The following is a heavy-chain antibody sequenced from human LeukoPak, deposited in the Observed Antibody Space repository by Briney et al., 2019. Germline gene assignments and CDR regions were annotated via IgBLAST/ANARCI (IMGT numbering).Heavy chain of an antibody. J-gene: IGHJ4*02. CDR3: ARAQYCSSTSCSHFDY. CDR2: ISSSGHMT. CDR1: GFSFSDYY. Sequence: GGSLRLSCSASGFSFSDYYMSWIRQAPGKGLEWVSFISSSGHMTAYADSVKGRVSISRDNAKNSLYLQMNSLRAEDTALYHCARAQYCSSTSCSHFDYWGQGTLVTVSS. D-gene: IGHD2-2*01. V-gene: IGHV3-11*01.